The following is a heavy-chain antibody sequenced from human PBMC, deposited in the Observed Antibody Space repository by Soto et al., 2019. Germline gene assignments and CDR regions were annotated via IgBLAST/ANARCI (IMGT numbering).Heavy chain of an antibody. CDR1: GGSIRSNQW. CDR2: IYHSGST. V-gene: IGHV4-4*02. Sequence: SDTLSLTCDVSGGSIRSNQWWNWVRQPPGKGLEWIGEIYHSGSTNYNSSLKSRVTISVDKSKNQFSLKLTSVTAADTAVYYCARNPGYWGQGTLVTVSS. J-gene: IGHJ4*02. CDR3: ARNPGY.